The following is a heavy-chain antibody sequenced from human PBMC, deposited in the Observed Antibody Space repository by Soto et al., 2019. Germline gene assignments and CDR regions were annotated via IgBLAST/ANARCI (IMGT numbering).Heavy chain of an antibody. Sequence: QVQLVQSGAEVKKSGSSVKVACTVSGDTFSNYAINWVRRAPGQGLEWMGAIVPIFRTTNYAQKFQGRVTITADESTITAYMELSRLRSDDTATYYCAREASAPGTFREDASDIWGQGTKVTVSS. CDR2: IVPIFRTT. CDR1: GDTFSNYA. J-gene: IGHJ3*02. CDR3: AREASAPGTFREDASDI. V-gene: IGHV1-69*12. D-gene: IGHD1-7*01.